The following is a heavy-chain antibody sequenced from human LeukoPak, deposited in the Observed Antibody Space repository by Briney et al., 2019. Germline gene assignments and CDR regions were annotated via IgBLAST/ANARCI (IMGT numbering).Heavy chain of an antibody. CDR1: GCSISSYY. J-gene: IGHJ4*02. CDR3: ARDLGGTILTPYYDY. CDR2: IYYSGST. D-gene: IGHD3-9*01. V-gene: IGHV4-59*12. Sequence: PSETLFLTCTGSGCSISSYYWSWIRQAPGKGLEWIGYIYYSGSTNYNPSLKSRVTISVDTSKNQFYLKLSSVTAADTAVYYCARDLGGTILTPYYDYWGQGTLVTVSS.